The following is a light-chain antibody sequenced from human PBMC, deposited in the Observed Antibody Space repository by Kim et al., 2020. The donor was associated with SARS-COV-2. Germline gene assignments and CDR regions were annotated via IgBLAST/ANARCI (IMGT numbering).Light chain of an antibody. Sequence: SYELTQPPSVSVAPGKTARITCGGNNIGSKSVHWCQQKPGQAPVLVIYYDSDRPSGIPERFSGSNSGNTATLTISRVEAGDEADYYCQVWDSSSDHPGVVFGGGTQLTVL. CDR3: QVWDSSSDHPGVV. CDR2: YDS. V-gene: IGLV3-21*04. J-gene: IGLJ2*01. CDR1: NIGSKS.